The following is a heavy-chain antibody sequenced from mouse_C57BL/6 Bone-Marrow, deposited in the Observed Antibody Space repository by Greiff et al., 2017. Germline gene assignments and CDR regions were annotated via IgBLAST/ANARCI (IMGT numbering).Heavy chain of an antibody. CDR1: GFTFSSYG. CDR3: AKGIYGNPFAY. J-gene: IGHJ3*01. V-gene: IGHV5-6*01. Sequence: EVQRVESGGDLVKPGGSLKLSCAASGFTFSSYGMSWVRQTPDKRLEWVATISSGGSYTYYPDSVKGRFTISRDNAKYTLYLQMSSLKSEDTAMYYCAKGIYGNPFAYWGQGTLVTVSA. D-gene: IGHD2-1*01. CDR2: ISSGGSYT.